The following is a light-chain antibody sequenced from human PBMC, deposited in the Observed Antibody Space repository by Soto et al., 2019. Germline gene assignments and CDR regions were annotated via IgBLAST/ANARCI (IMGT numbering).Light chain of an antibody. V-gene: IGKV1-5*03. J-gene: IGKJ4*01. CDR2: KAT. CDR1: QSISIW. CDR3: QQSSRYSVS. Sequence: DIQMTQSPSTLSASEGDRVTITCRASQSISIWLAWYQQKPGKAPKLLIYKATTLQSGVPSRFIGSGSGTAFTLTIGSLQPDGSATYYCQQSSRYSVSFGGGTKVEIK.